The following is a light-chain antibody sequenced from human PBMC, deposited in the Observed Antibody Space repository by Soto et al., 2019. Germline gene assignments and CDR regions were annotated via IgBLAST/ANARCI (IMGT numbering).Light chain of an antibody. Sequence: DIQMTQSPSTLSASVGDSVSITCRASQSFSSWLAWYQQKPGKAPKLLIYDASTLESGVPSRFSGGGSGTEFTLTISSLRPDDFETYYCQQYNTYPWTFGQGTKV. CDR1: QSFSSW. CDR3: QQYNTYPWT. CDR2: DAS. J-gene: IGKJ1*01. V-gene: IGKV1-5*01.